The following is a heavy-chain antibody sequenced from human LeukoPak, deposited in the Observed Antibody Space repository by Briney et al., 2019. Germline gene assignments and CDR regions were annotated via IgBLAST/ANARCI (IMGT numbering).Heavy chain of an antibody. D-gene: IGHD5-12*01. J-gene: IGHJ3*02. CDR2: IIPILGIA. CDR1: GGTFSSYA. CDR3: ARVFPSGYGPDAFDI. V-gene: IGHV1-69*04. Sequence: GASVKVSCKASGGTFSSYAIRWVRQAPGQGLEWMGRIIPILGIANYAQKFQGRVTITADKSTSTAYMELSSLRSEDTAVYYCARVFPSGYGPDAFDIWGQGTMVTVSS.